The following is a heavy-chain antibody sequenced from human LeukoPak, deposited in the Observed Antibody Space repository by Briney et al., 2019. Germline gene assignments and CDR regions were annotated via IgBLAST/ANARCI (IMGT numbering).Heavy chain of an antibody. V-gene: IGHV3-20*04. CDR1: GFTFDDYG. CDR2: INWNGGST. CDR3: ARATYCYDSSGYLLY. D-gene: IGHD3-22*01. J-gene: IGHJ4*02. Sequence: PGGSLRLSCAASGFTFDDYGMSWVRQAPGKGLEWVSGINWNGGSTGYADSVKGRFTISRDNAKNSLYLQMNSLRAEDTALYYCARATYCYDSSGYLLYWGQGTLVTVSS.